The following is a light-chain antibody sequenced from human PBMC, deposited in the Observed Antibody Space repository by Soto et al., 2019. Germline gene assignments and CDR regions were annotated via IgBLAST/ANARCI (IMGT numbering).Light chain of an antibody. Sequence: ILWTQSPGTLSLSPGERATLSCRASQSVSSSYLAWYQQKPGQAPRLLIYGASSRATGIPDRFSGSGSGTDFTLTISRLEPEDFAAYYCHQRQSWPRTFGQGTKVDIK. CDR1: QSVSSSY. J-gene: IGKJ1*01. V-gene: IGKV3-20*01. CDR2: GAS. CDR3: HQRQSWPRT.